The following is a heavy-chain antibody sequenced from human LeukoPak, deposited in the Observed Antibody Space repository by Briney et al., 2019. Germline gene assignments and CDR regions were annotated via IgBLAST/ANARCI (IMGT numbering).Heavy chain of an antibody. V-gene: IGHV1-69*13. CDR3: ARGAHYDFWSGYSAFDY. D-gene: IGHD3-3*01. Sequence: ASVKVSCKASGGTFSSYAISWVRQAPGQGLEWMGGIITIFGTANYAQKFQGRVTITADESTSTAYMELSSLRSEDTAVYYCARGAHYDFWSGYSAFDYWGQGTLVTVSS. CDR1: GGTFSSYA. CDR2: IITIFGTA. J-gene: IGHJ4*02.